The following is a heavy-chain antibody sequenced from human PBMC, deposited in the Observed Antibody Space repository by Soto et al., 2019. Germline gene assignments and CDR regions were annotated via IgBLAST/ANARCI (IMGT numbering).Heavy chain of an antibody. CDR3: ASVDCSGGSCYSDGYYYGMDV. D-gene: IGHD2-15*01. J-gene: IGHJ6*02. CDR1: GYRFTSYW. Sequence: LGESLKISCKGSGYRFTSYWISWVRQMPGKGLEWMGRIDPSDSYINYSPSFQGRVTISADKSISTAYLQWSSLKASDTAMYYCASVDCSGGSCYSDGYYYGMDVWGQGTTVTVSS. CDR2: IDPSDSYI. V-gene: IGHV5-10-1*01.